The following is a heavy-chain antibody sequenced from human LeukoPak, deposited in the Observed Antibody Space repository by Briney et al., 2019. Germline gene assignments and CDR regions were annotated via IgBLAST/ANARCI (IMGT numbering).Heavy chain of an antibody. CDR2: IKSKTDGGTI. D-gene: IGHD1-26*01. Sequence: PGGSLRLSCAASGLTFSNAWMSWGRQAPGRGVEWVGRIKSKTDGGTIEYATPVKGRFTISRDDAKNTLFLQINSLKTEDTAVYYCITNGGSSWRGYWGQGTLVTVSS. CDR3: ITNGGSSWRGY. J-gene: IGHJ4*02. CDR1: GLTFSNAW. V-gene: IGHV3-15*01.